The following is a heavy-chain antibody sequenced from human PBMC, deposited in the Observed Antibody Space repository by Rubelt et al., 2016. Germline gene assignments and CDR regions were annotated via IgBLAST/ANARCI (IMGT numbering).Heavy chain of an antibody. Sequence: VQLVESGGGVVQPGGSLRLSCAASGFTFSSYGMHWVRQAPGKGLEWVSGINWNGGSTGYADSVTGRFTISRDNAKNSLYVQMNSLRADDTALYYWASGEASGDDYGDYWGQGTLVTVSS. CDR1: GFTFSSYG. CDR3: ASGEASGDDYGDY. J-gene: IGHJ4*02. CDR2: INWNGGST. V-gene: IGHV3-20*04. D-gene: IGHD4-17*01.